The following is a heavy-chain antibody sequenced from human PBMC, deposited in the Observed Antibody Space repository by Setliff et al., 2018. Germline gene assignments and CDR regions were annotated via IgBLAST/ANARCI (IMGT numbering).Heavy chain of an antibody. Sequence: ASVKVSCKASGYTFTGYYMHWVRQAPGQGLEWMGWMNPNTGGTTYAQAFQARITMTRDTSISTAYMELSRLTSDDSAVYYCARAVSCYDYHYFDKWGQGTLVTVSS. CDR3: ARAVSCYDYHYFDK. D-gene: IGHD5-12*01. CDR2: MNPNTGGT. J-gene: IGHJ4*02. CDR1: GYTFTGYY. V-gene: IGHV1-2*02.